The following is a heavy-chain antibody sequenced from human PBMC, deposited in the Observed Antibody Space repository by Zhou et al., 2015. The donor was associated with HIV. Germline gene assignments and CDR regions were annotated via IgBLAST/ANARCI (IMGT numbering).Heavy chain of an antibody. Sequence: EVQLVESGGGLVQPGWSLRLSCAASGFIFRNYWMHWVRQVPGKGLVWVSHINYDGNNVDYADSVKGRFTVSRDNAKNTLYLEMNTLGAEDTAVYYCARDRTPAFRGWYFDFWGRGTLVTVSS. CDR3: ARDRTPAFRGWYFDF. D-gene: IGHD3-16*01. J-gene: IGHJ2*01. V-gene: IGHV3-74*01. CDR2: INYDGNNV. CDR1: GFIFRNYW.